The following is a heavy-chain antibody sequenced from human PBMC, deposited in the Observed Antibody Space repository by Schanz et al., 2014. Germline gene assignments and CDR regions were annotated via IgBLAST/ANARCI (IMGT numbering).Heavy chain of an antibody. CDR1: GFTISSYS. CDR2: ISSSGSYI. CDR3: ARDSRPNYDFLTAYYSIDY. Sequence: EVHLVESGGGLVKRGGSLRLSCAASGFTISSYSMNWVRQAPGKGLEWVSSISSSGSYIYYADSVKGRFSISRDNAKNSLFLQMNRLRAEDTAVYYCARDSRPNYDFLTAYYSIDYWGQGTLXTVSS. J-gene: IGHJ4*02. V-gene: IGHV3-21*01. D-gene: IGHD3-9*01.